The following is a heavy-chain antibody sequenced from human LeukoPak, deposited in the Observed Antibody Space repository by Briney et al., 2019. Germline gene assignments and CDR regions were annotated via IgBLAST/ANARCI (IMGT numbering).Heavy chain of an antibody. Sequence: SETLSLTCAVYGGSFSGYYWSWIRQPPGKGLEWIGEINHSGSTNYNPSLKSRVTISVDTSKNQFSLKLGSVTAADTAVYYCARRSSTSWGYYYYYMDVWGKGTTVTISS. J-gene: IGHJ6*03. D-gene: IGHD2-2*01. V-gene: IGHV4-34*01. CDR2: INHSGST. CDR3: ARRSSTSWGYYYYYMDV. CDR1: GGSFSGYY.